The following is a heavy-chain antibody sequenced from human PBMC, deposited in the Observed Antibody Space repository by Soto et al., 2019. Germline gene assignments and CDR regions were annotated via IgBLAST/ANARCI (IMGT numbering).Heavy chain of an antibody. CDR1: GGSVSSPKYF. J-gene: IGHJ4*02. V-gene: IGHV4-61*01. CDR2: IYNNGKT. D-gene: IGHD7-27*01. Sequence: QMQLQESGPGLVKPSETLSLACTVSGGSVSSPKYFWSWIRQPPGKGLEWVAYIYNNGKTNYNPSLQSRATISVDTAKNQCSPKLTSVTGADSAVYFCARTVMPVGNLPAFDHWGQGVLVTVSS. CDR3: ARTVMPVGNLPAFDH.